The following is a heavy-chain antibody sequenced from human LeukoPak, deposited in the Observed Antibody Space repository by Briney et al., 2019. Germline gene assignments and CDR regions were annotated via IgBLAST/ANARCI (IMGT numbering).Heavy chain of an antibody. CDR3: TTDVDVAEWELLDY. J-gene: IGHJ4*02. CDR1: GFTFSNAW. V-gene: IGHV3-15*01. D-gene: IGHD1-26*01. Sequence: PGGSLRLSCAASGFTFSNAWMSWVRQAPGKGLEWVGRIKSKTDGGTTDYAAPVKGRFTISRDDSKNTLYLQMNSLKTEDTAVYYCTTDVDVAEWELLDYWGQGTLVTVSS. CDR2: IKSKTDGGTT.